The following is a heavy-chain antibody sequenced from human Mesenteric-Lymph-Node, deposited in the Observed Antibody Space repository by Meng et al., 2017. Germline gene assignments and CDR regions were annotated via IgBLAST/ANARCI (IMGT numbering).Heavy chain of an antibody. CDR3: ARDYRDYYFDY. CDR2: ISSSSSYI. Sequence: VPLGESGGGLVKPWGSLRLSCAASGFTFSSYSMNWVRQAPGKGLEWVSSISSSSSYIYYADSVKGRFTISRDNAKNSLYLEMNSLTAEDTALYYCARDYRDYYFDYWGQGTLVTVSS. CDR1: GFTFSSYS. D-gene: IGHD1-26*01. J-gene: IGHJ4*02. V-gene: IGHV3-21*04.